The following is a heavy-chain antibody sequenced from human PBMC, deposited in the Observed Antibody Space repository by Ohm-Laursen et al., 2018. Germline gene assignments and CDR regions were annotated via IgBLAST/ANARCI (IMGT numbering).Heavy chain of an antibody. J-gene: IGHJ5*02. CDR2: VSQIGTP. V-gene: IGHV4-4*07. Sequence: GTLSLTCAVSDASIDSAKWSWVRQSAGKQLEWIGRVSQIGTPSYNPSFGSRVIISVESSKNRVSLVLGAVTAADTAVYFCARDNSNYGWFDPWGQGTLVTVSS. D-gene: IGHD4-11*01. CDR1: DASIDSAK. CDR3: ARDNSNYGWFDP.